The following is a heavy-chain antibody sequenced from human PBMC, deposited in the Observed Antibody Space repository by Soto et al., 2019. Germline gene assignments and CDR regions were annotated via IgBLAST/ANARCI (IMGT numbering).Heavy chain of an antibody. J-gene: IGHJ4*02. CDR2: IQDEGSKK. CDR1: GFTFSNYG. V-gene: IGHV3-33*01. CDR3: ARWRSVYYGFYFDL. D-gene: IGHD1-26*01. Sequence: QVQLVESGGGVVQPGRSLRLSCVASGFTFSNYGMLWVRQAPGKGLEWVAVIQDEGSKKYYADAMRGRFSISRDNSKDTQYLQMNSLRAEDTAVYYCARWRSVYYGFYFDLWGQGTLVTGSS.